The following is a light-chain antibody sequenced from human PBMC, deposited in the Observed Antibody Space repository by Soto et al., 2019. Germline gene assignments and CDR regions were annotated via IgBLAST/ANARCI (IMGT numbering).Light chain of an antibody. V-gene: IGLV2-14*01. Sequence: QSALTQPASVSGSPGQSITISCTGTSSDVGNYNYVSWYQQHPGKAPKLMIYEVSHRPSGVSNRFSGSKSGNTASLTISGLQAEDEADYYCTSYTRRSTYVFGTGTKLTVL. J-gene: IGLJ1*01. CDR3: TSYTRRSTYV. CDR2: EVS. CDR1: SSDVGNYNY.